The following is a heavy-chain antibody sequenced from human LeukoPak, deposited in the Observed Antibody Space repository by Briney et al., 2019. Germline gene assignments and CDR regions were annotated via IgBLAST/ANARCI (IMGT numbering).Heavy chain of an antibody. V-gene: IGHV3-9*01. CDR3: ARVGRVATTSRQYYFDY. D-gene: IGHD1/OR15-1a*01. CDR2: INWNSETI. J-gene: IGHJ4*02. CDR1: GFNFDDYA. Sequence: GGSLRLSCAASGFNFDDYAMHWVRQAPGKGLEWVSSINWNSETIGYADSVKGRFTISRDNSKNTLYLQMNSLRAEDTAVYYCARVGRVATTSRQYYFDYWGQGTLVTVSS.